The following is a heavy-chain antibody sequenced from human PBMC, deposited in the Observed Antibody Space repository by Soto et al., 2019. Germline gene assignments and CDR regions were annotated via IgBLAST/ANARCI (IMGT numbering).Heavy chain of an antibody. CDR3: ARDQTTYYYDSSGSTYIDY. Sequence: ASVKVSCKASGYTFTSYGISWVRQAPGQGLEWMGWISAYNGNTNYAQKLQGRVTMTTDTSTSTAYMELRSLRSDDTAVYYCARDQTTYYYDSSGSTYIDYWGQGTRVTVSS. D-gene: IGHD3-22*01. V-gene: IGHV1-18*01. CDR1: GYTFTSYG. CDR2: ISAYNGNT. J-gene: IGHJ4*02.